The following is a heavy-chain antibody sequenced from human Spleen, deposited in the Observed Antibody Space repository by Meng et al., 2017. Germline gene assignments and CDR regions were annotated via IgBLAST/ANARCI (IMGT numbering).Heavy chain of an antibody. Sequence: ASVKVSCKPSGYSFTAYYIHWGRQAPGQGLEWLGHINPNSGDTLYAQKFQGRVSMTGDASISTAYVELSSLRSDDTAVYYCVRDENISLGKLFGDYWGQGTMVTVSS. V-gene: IGHV1-2*06. CDR2: INPNSGDT. CDR1: GYSFTAYY. D-gene: IGHD2-21*01. CDR3: VRDENISLGKLFGDY. J-gene: IGHJ4*02.